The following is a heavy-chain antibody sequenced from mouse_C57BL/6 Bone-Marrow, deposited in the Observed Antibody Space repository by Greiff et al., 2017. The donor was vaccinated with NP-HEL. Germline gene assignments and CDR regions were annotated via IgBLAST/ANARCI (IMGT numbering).Heavy chain of an antibody. CDR3: AKGDYAMDY. CDR1: GYAFSSSW. CDR2: IYPGDGDT. J-gene: IGHJ4*01. V-gene: IGHV1-82*01. Sequence: QVQLQQSGPELVKPGASVKISCKASGYAFSSSWMNWVKQRPGTGLEWIGRIYPGDGDTNYNGKFKGKATLTADKSSSTAYMQLSSLTSEDAAVYFCAKGDYAMDYWGQGTSVTGSS.